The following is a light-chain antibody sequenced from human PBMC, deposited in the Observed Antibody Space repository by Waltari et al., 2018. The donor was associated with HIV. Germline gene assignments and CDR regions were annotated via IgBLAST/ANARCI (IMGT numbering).Light chain of an antibody. Sequence: DIQMTQSPSSLSASVGDRVTITCRATQRISNYLNWYQQRPGKAPKLLISVASSLQSGVPSRFSGSGSGTDFTLTISSLQPEDFATYDCQQSHSTPLTFGPGTRVDIK. CDR1: QRISNY. J-gene: IGKJ3*01. CDR3: QQSHSTPLT. V-gene: IGKV1-39*01. CDR2: VAS.